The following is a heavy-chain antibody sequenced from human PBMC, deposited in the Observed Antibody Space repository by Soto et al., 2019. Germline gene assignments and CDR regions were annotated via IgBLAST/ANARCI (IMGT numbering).Heavy chain of an antibody. CDR3: ACDPQQGYGNT. CDR2: INAGNGNT. Sequence: ASVKVSCKASGYTFTSYAMNWVRQAPGQRLEWMGWINAGNGNTKYSQKFQGRVTITRDTSASTAYMELSSLRSEDTAVYYYACDPQQGYGNTWRQGTLVTVSS. D-gene: IGHD3-16*02. J-gene: IGHJ5*02. CDR1: GYTFTSYA. V-gene: IGHV1-3*01.